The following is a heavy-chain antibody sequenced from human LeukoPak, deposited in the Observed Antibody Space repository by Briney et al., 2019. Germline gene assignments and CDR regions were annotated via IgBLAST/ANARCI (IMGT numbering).Heavy chain of an antibody. V-gene: IGHV4-34*01. CDR3: ERGESGPRASL. Sequence: SETLSLTCGAYGVSVSGYFWTWIRQPPGKGPEWIGEINPSGSTNYDPSLRSRVTISLDTSKKQFSLKVISVTAADAAVYYCERGESGPRASLWGQGTLVTVSS. CDR1: GVSVSGYF. CDR2: INPSGST. J-gene: IGHJ4*02. D-gene: IGHD3-16*01.